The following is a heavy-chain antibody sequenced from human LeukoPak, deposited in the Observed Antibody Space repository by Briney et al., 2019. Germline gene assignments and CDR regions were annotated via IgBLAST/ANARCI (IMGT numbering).Heavy chain of an antibody. J-gene: IGHJ4*02. V-gene: IGHV4-59*01. D-gene: IGHD4-17*01. CDR2: IYYSGST. CDR3: ARGRAVTTYYYFDY. CDR1: GGSISSYY. Sequence: SETLSLTCTVSGGSISSYYWSWIRQPPGKGLEWIGYIYYSGSTNYNPSLKSRVTISVDTSRKQFSLRLNSVTAADTAVYYCARGRAVTTYYYFDYWGQGTLVTVSS.